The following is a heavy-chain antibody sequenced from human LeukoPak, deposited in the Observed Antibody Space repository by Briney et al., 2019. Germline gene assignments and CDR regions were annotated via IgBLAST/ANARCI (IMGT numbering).Heavy chain of an antibody. CDR3: AREPSSGWYSIHYYYYMDV. CDR2: ISSNGGST. V-gene: IGHV3-64*01. J-gene: IGHJ6*03. Sequence: GGSLRLSCAASGFTFSSYAMHWVRQAPGKGLEYVSAISSNGGSTYYANSVKGRFTISRDNSKNTLYLQMGSLRAEDMAVYYCAREPSSGWYSIHYYYYMDVWGKGTTVTVSS. CDR1: GFTFSSYA. D-gene: IGHD6-19*01.